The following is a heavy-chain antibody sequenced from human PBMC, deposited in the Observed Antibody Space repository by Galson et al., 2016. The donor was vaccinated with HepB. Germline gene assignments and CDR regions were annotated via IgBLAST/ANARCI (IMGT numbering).Heavy chain of an antibody. V-gene: IGHV5-51*01. CDR1: GYRFTRYW. D-gene: IGHD2-2*01. J-gene: IGHJ6*02. Sequence: QSGAEVKKPGESLKISCKGSGYRFTRYWIAWVRQMPGKGLEWMGIIYPGDSDARYSPSLPRQVIMSADKSISTAYLQWSSLEASDSAIYYCARQQKDVVVPAAPYGLDVWGQGTTVTVSS. CDR2: IYPGDSDA. CDR3: ARQQKDVVVPAAPYGLDV.